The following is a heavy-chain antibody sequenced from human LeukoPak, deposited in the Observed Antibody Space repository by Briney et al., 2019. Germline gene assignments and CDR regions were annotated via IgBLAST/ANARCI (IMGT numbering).Heavy chain of an antibody. CDR2: VDPEDGET. CDR3: AKPPKWDPHGYSSSSANAFDI. CDR1: GYTLTELS. J-gene: IGHJ3*02. V-gene: IGHV1-24*01. Sequence: ASVKVSCKVSGYTLTELSMHWVRQAPGKGLEWMGGVDPEDGETIYAQKFQGRVTMTEDTSTDTAYMELSSLRSEDTAVYYCAKPPKWDPHGYSSSSANAFDIWGQGTMVTVSS. D-gene: IGHD6-6*01.